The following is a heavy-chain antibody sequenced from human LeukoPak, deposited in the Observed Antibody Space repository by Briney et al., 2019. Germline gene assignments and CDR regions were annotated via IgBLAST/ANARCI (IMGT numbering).Heavy chain of an antibody. Sequence: GGSLRLSCAASGFTFSSYAMSWVRQAPGKGLEWVSAISGSGGSTYYADSVKGRFTISRDNSKNTLYLQMNSLRAEDTAVYYCAKDLYEFYDSSGYYPTQYDYWGQGTLVTVSS. V-gene: IGHV3-23*01. J-gene: IGHJ4*02. CDR1: GFTFSSYA. CDR3: AKDLYEFYDSSGYYPTQYDY. CDR2: ISGSGGST. D-gene: IGHD3-22*01.